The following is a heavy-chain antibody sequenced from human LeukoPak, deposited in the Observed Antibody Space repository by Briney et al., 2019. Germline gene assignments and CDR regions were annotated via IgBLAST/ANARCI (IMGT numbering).Heavy chain of an antibody. D-gene: IGHD6-13*01. J-gene: IGHJ5*02. CDR2: INSDGTGT. CDR1: GFTFSSYW. CDR3: ARVGGAAAGYNWFDP. Sequence: GGSLRLSCAASGFTFSSYWMHWVRQSPGKGLVWVSRINSDGTGTTYADSVKGRFTISRDNAKNTLYLQMNSLRAEDTAVYYCARVGGAAAGYNWFDPWGQGTLVTVSS. V-gene: IGHV3-74*01.